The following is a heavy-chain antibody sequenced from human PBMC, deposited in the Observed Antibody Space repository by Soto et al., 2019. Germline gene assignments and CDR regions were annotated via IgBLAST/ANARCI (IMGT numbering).Heavy chain of an antibody. CDR2: IKSKTDGGTT. J-gene: IGHJ5*02. Sequence: GGSLRLSCAASGFTFSKSWMSWVRQAPGKGLEWVGRIKSKTDGGTTDYAAPVKGRFTISRDDSKNTLYLQMNSLKIEDTAVYYCTVKPYYDFWSGYRKGPWGQGT. D-gene: IGHD3-3*01. CDR3: TVKPYYDFWSGYRKGP. CDR1: GFTFSKSW. V-gene: IGHV3-15*01.